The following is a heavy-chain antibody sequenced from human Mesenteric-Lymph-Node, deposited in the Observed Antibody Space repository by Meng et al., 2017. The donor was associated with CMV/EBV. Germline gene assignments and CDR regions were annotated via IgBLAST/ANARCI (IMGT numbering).Heavy chain of an antibody. CDR2: IYYSGST. J-gene: IGHJ4*02. V-gene: IGHV4-39*07. Sequence: SETLSLTCTVSGGSISSSSYYWGWIRQPPGKGLEWIGSIYYSGSTYYNPSLKSRVTISVDTSKNQFSLKLSSVTAADTAVYYCARDPVLIVVVPAATGVDYWGQRTLVTVSS. CDR3: ARDPVLIVVVPAATGVDY. D-gene: IGHD2-2*01. CDR1: GGSISSSSYY.